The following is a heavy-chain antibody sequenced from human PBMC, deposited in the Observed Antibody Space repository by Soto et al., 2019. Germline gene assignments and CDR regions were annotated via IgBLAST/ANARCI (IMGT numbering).Heavy chain of an antibody. CDR3: ARGSFSSSSSWFDP. CDR2: IYYSGRT. J-gene: IGHJ5*02. D-gene: IGHD6-6*01. CDR1: GGSISSGGYY. Sequence: PSETLSLTCTVSGGSISSGGYYWSWVRQHPGKGREWIGYIYYSGRTYYNPSLHSRVSIAVDTTENQFSLKLTSVTAADTSVYYCARGSFSSSSSWFDPWGRGTLVTVSS. V-gene: IGHV4-31*03.